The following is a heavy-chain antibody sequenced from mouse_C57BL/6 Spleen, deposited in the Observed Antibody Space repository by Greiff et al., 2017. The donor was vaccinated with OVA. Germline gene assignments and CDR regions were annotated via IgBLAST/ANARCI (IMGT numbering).Heavy chain of an antibody. J-gene: IGHJ3*01. CDR2: IGPSDSNI. CDR3: ARFSPGFAY. Sequence: VQLQQPGAELVMPGASVKLSCKASGYTFTSYGMHWVKQRPGQGLEWIGEIGPSDSNIYYNQNFKGKSTLTIDKSSNTAYMQLSSLTSEDSAVYYCARFSPGFAYWGQGTLVTVSA. CDR1: GYTFTSYG. V-gene: IGHV1-69*01.